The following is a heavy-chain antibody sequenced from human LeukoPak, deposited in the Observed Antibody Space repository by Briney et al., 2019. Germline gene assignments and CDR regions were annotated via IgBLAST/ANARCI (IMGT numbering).Heavy chain of an antibody. Sequence: SETLSLTCAVYGGSFNGYYWSWIRQPPGKGLEWIGEINHSGSTNYNPSLKSRVTISVDTSKNQFSLKLSSVTAADTAVYYCARAGYSSGWCVDPWGQGTLVTVSS. D-gene: IGHD6-19*01. CDR2: INHSGST. J-gene: IGHJ5*02. V-gene: IGHV4-34*01. CDR3: ARAGYSSGWCVDP. CDR1: GGSFNGYY.